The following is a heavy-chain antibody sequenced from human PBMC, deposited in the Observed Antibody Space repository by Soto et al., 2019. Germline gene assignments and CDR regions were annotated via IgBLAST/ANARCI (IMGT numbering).Heavy chain of an antibody. V-gene: IGHV3-30*18. CDR3: AKDSNPWFGEWIDY. Sequence: QVQLVESGGGEVQPGRSLRLSCAASGFTFSSYGMHWVRQAPGKGLEWVAVISYDGSNKYYADSVKGRFTISRDNSKNTLYLQMNSLRAEDTAVYYCAKDSNPWFGEWIDYWGQGTLVTVSS. J-gene: IGHJ4*02. CDR2: ISYDGSNK. CDR1: GFTFSSYG. D-gene: IGHD3-10*01.